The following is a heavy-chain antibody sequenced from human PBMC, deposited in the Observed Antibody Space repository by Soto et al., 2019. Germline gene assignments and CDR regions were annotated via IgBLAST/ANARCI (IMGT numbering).Heavy chain of an antibody. Sequence: VGSLILSCAASGFTFRDFYMTWIRRAPGRGLECLSYISGSGSNIHYADSVKGRFTISRDNAKNSLYLQMDGLRADDTAMYYCARRDFGVVGIDYWGQGTLVTVSS. J-gene: IGHJ4*02. D-gene: IGHD3-3*01. CDR2: ISGSGSNI. CDR1: GFTFRDFY. V-gene: IGHV3-11*01. CDR3: ARRDFGVVGIDY.